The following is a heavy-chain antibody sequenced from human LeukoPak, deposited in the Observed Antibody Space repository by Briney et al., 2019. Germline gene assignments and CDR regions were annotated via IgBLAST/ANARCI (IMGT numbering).Heavy chain of an antibody. Sequence: GGSLRLSCAASGNYWMHWVRQAPGKGLVWVSHINGDGSWTTYADSVKGRFTISKDNAKNTVYLQMTNLRAEDTAVYYCVSFYETYWGRGTLVTVSS. CDR1: GNYW. D-gene: IGHD2-2*01. CDR2: INGDGSWT. J-gene: IGHJ4*02. V-gene: IGHV3-74*01. CDR3: VSFYETY.